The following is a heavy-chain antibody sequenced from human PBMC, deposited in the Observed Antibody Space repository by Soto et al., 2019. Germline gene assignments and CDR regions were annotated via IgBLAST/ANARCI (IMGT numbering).Heavy chain of an antibody. D-gene: IGHD6-19*01. CDR1: GYTFSSYG. J-gene: IGHJ4*02. CDR2: ISGYNGNT. CDR3: ARARGQWLVTTEYDC. V-gene: IGHV1-18*01. Sequence: QVQLVQSGAEVKKPGASVKVSCKASGYTFSSYGISWVRQAPGQGLEWMGWISGYNGNTDYAQSLQGRVTMTTDTFTNTGYMELRSLRSDDTAVYYCARARGQWLVTTEYDCWGQGTLVTVSS.